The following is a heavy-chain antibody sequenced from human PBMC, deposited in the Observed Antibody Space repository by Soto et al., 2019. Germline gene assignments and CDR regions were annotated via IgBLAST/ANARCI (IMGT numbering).Heavy chain of an antibody. V-gene: IGHV3-49*05. CDR1: GFTFGDYA. CDR2: IRSKAYGGTT. CDR3: TRDRIVVVPAAPYGMDV. Sequence: KPGGSLRLSCTASGFTFGDYAMSWFRQAPGKGLEWVGFIRSKAYGGTTEYAASVKGRFTISRDDSKSIAYLQMNSLKTEDTAVYYCTRDRIVVVPAAPYGMDVWGQGTTVTVSS. J-gene: IGHJ6*02. D-gene: IGHD2-2*01.